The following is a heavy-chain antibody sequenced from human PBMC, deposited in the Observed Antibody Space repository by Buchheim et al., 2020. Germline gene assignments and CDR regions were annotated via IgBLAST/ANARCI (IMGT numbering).Heavy chain of an antibody. CDR1: GGSISSYY. CDR2: IYYSGST. J-gene: IGHJ5*02. D-gene: IGHD3-3*01. CDR3: AGELRFLEWLPRENWFDP. V-gene: IGHV4-59*01. Sequence: QVQLQESGPGLVKPSETLSLTCTVSGGSISSYYWSWIRQPPGKGLEWIGYIYYSGSTNYNPSLKSRVTISVDTSKNQFSLKLSSVNAADTAVYYCAGELRFLEWLPRENWFDPWGQGTL.